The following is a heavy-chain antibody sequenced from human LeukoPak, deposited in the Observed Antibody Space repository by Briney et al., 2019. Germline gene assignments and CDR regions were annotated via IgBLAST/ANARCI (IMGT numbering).Heavy chain of an antibody. CDR1: GFTFSSYW. Sequence: GGSLRLSCAASGFTFSSYWMHWVRQAPGKGLVWVSRINSDGSSTSYADSVKGRFTISRDNAKNTLYLQMNSLRAEDTAVYYCAKRRVLYNLFDYWGQGTLVTVSS. V-gene: IGHV3-74*01. D-gene: IGHD1-1*01. CDR3: AKRRVLYNLFDY. J-gene: IGHJ4*02. CDR2: INSDGSST.